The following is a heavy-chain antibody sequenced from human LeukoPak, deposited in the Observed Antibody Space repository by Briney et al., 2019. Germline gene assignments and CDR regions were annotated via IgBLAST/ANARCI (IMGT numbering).Heavy chain of an antibody. CDR1: GGSFSGYY. CDR3: ARYKPSMVRGVILDY. V-gene: IGHV4-34*01. CDR2: INHSGST. J-gene: IGHJ4*02. D-gene: IGHD3-10*01. Sequence: SETLSLTCAVYGGSFSGYYWSWIRQPPGKGLEWIGEINHSGSTNYNPSLKSRVTISVDTSKNQFSLKLSSVTAADTAVYYCARYKPSMVRGVILDYRGQGTLVTVSS.